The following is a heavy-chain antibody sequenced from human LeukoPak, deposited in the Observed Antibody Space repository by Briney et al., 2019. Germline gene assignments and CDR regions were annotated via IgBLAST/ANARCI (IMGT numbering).Heavy chain of an antibody. CDR3: ASGAARDWFDP. CDR2: IYYSGST. V-gene: IGHV4-59*01. J-gene: IGHJ5*02. CDR1: GGSISSYY. D-gene: IGHD6-6*01. Sequence: SETLSLTCTVSGGSISSYYWSWIREPPGKGLEWIGYIYYSGSTNYNPSLKSRVTISVDTSKNQFSLKLSSVTAADTAVYYCASGAARDWFDPWGQGTLVTVSS.